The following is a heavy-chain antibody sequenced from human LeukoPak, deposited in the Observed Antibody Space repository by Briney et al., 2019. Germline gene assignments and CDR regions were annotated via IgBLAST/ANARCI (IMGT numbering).Heavy chain of an antibody. CDR3: ASNRLLIFDSSGPFDC. Sequence: SSETLSLTCTVSGAAITSSPYYWGWVRQTPGKGLEWIGTISFSGNTYYSPSLKSRLIVSRDTPKNQFSLRLTSVTAADTAFYYCASNRLLIFDSSGPFDCWGQGTLITVSS. V-gene: IGHV4-39*07. CDR2: ISFSGNT. D-gene: IGHD3-22*01. CDR1: GAAITSSPYY. J-gene: IGHJ4*02.